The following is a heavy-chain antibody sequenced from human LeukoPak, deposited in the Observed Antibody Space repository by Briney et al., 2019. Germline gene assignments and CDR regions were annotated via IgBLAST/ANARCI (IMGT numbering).Heavy chain of an antibody. CDR1: GFTFSSYG. CDR2: ISGSGGST. V-gene: IGHV3-23*01. D-gene: IGHD1-26*01. Sequence: GGSLRLSCAASGFTFSSYGMSWVRQAPGKGLEWVSAISGSGGSTYYADSVKGRFTISRDNSKNTLYLQMNSLRAEDTAVYYCAKDCIVGATTGSQFDYWGQGTLVTVSS. J-gene: IGHJ4*02. CDR3: AKDCIVGATTGSQFDY.